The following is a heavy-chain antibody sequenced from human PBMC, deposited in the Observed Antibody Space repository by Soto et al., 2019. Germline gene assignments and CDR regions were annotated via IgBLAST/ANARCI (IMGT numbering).Heavy chain of an antibody. J-gene: IGHJ4*02. CDR2: IYWDDDK. CDR3: ARTLRFLDSPITDY. Sequence: SGPTLVNPTQTLTLTCTFSGFSLSTSGVGVGWIRQPPGKALEWLALIYWDDDKRYSTSLKTRLTITKDTSKNQVVLTMTNMDPVDTATYYCARTLRFLDSPITDYWGQGTLVTVAS. D-gene: IGHD3-3*01. V-gene: IGHV2-5*02. CDR1: GFSLSTSGVG.